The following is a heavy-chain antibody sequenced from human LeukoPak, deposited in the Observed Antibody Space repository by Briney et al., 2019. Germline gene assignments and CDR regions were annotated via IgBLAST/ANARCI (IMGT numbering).Heavy chain of an antibody. CDR1: GFTFSNYW. CDR2: ISQEGTEK. J-gene: IGHJ4*02. V-gene: IGHV3-7*01. Sequence: GGSLRLSCLASGFTFSNYWMSWVRQAPGKGLEWVASISQEGTEKQYVYSVKGRFTISRDSAKNSLYLQMNSLRVEDTAVYYCARDYYFDSRRHYYIPLDDWGQGTLVTVSS. D-gene: IGHD3-22*01. CDR3: ARDYYFDSRRHYYIPLDD.